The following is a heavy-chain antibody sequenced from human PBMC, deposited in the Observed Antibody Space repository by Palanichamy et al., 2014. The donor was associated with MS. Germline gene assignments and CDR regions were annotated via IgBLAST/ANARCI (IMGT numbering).Heavy chain of an antibody. CDR1: GFTVSSNY. CDR2: IYSGGST. D-gene: IGHD4-17*01. CDR3: ARDLLGTVTEDY. Sequence: EVQLVESGGGLIQPGGSLRLSCAASGFTVSSNYMSWVRQVPGKGLEWVSVIYSGGSTYYADSVKGRFTISRDNSKNTLYLQMNSLRAEDTAVYYCARDLLGTVTEDYWGQGTLVTVSS. V-gene: IGHV3-53*01. J-gene: IGHJ4*02.